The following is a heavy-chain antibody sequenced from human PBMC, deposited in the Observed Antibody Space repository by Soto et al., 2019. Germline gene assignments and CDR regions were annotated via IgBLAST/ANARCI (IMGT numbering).Heavy chain of an antibody. V-gene: IGHV3-33*01. CDR2: IWYDGSNK. CDR1: GFTFSSYG. Sequence: QVQLVESGGGVVQPGRSLRLSCAASGFTFSSYGMHWFRQAPGKGLEWVAVIWYDGSNKYYADSVKGRFTISRDNSKNTLYLQMNSLRAEDTAVYYSARDLAWFGEGDRDYYYGMDVWGQGTTVTVSS. J-gene: IGHJ6*02. D-gene: IGHD3-10*01. CDR3: ARDLAWFGEGDRDYYYGMDV.